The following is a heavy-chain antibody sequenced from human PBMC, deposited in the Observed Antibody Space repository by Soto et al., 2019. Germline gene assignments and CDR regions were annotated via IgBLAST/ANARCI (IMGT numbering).Heavy chain of an antibody. CDR1: GGSFSGYY. V-gene: IGHV4-34*01. Sequence: PSETLSLTCAVYGGSFSGYYWSWIRQPPGKGLEWIGEINHSGSTNYNPSLKSRVTISVDTSKNQFSLKLSSVTAADTAVYYCARRSDSSSWYSWFDPWGQGTLVTVSS. J-gene: IGHJ5*02. CDR3: ARRSDSSSWYSWFDP. CDR2: INHSGST. D-gene: IGHD6-13*01.